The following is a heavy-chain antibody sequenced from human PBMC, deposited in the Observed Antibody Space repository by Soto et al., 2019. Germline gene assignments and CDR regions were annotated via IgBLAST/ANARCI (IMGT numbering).Heavy chain of an antibody. D-gene: IGHD1-7*01. V-gene: IGHV2-5*02. CDR3: AHRLTLPSDGNYCRVDY. J-gene: IGHJ4*02. CDR2: IYWDDDT. CDR1: VFSLTTYGVG. Sequence: QITLKESGPTLVKPTQTLTLTCSFSVFSLTTYGVGVGWVRQPPGKALEWLALIYWDDDTRYSPSLKSRFTITKDTSKNHVVLTMTNMDPVYTDTYYCAHRLTLPSDGNYCRVDYWGQGTLGTVSS.